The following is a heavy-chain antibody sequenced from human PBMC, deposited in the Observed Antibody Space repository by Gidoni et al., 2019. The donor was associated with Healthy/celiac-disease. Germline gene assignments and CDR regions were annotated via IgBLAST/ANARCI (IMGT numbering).Heavy chain of an antibody. Sequence: QVQLQESGPGLVKPSETLSLTCTVSGGSISSYYWSWIRHPPGKGLEWIGYIYYSGSTNYNPSLKSRVTISVDTSKNQFSLKLSSVTAADTAVYYCARLGLAAAGLGWFDPWGQGTLVTVSS. CDR1: GGSISSYY. CDR3: ARLGLAAAGLGWFDP. J-gene: IGHJ5*02. CDR2: IYYSGST. D-gene: IGHD6-13*01. V-gene: IGHV4-59*08.